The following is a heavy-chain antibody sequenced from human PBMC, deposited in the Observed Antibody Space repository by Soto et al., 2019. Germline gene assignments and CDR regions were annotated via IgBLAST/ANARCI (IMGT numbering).Heavy chain of an antibody. CDR1: GGSISSYY. D-gene: IGHD3-3*01. V-gene: IGHV4-59*08. J-gene: IGHJ6*03. CDR3: AILHDFWSGYYSSSPMDV. Sequence: QVQLQESGPGLVKPSETLSLTCTVSGGSISSYYWSWIRQPPGKGLEWIGYIYYSGSTNYNPSLKSRATISVDTSKNQFSLKLSSVTAADTAVYYCAILHDFWSGYYSSSPMDVWGKGTTVTVSS. CDR2: IYYSGST.